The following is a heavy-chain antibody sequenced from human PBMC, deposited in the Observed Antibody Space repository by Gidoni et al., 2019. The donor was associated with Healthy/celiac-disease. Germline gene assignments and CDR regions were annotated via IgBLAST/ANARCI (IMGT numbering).Heavy chain of an antibody. CDR3: ARGGFTSSGWYYPSWFDP. D-gene: IGHD6-19*01. Sequence: QVQLQQWGAGLLKPSETLSLTCAVYGGSFSGYYWSWIRQPPGKGLEWIGEINHSGSTNYNPSLKSRVTISVDTSKNQFSLKLSSVTAADTAVYYCARGGFTSSGWYYPSWFDPWGQGTLVTVSS. CDR2: INHSGST. CDR1: GGSFSGYY. V-gene: IGHV4-34*01. J-gene: IGHJ5*02.